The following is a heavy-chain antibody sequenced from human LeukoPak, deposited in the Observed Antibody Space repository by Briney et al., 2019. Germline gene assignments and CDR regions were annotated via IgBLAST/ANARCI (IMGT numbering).Heavy chain of an antibody. CDR3: TTHPLVGASPLYWFDP. Sequence: GGSLRLSCAASGFTFSSYGMHWVRQAPGKGLEWVAFIRYDGSNKYYADSVKGRFTISRDDSKNTLYLQMNSLKTEDTAVYYCTTHPLVGASPLYWFDPWRQGTLVTVSS. J-gene: IGHJ5*02. CDR1: GFTFSSYG. CDR2: IRYDGSNK. D-gene: IGHD1-26*01. V-gene: IGHV3-30*02.